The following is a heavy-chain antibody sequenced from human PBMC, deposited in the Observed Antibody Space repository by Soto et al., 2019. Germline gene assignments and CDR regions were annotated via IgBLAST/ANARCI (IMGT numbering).Heavy chain of an antibody. CDR2: IYYSGST. CDR1: GGSISSYY. D-gene: IGHD3-22*01. CDR3: ARGGGPHYYDSSGYYRPFDY. Sequence: SETLSLTCTVSGGSISSYYWSWIRQPPGKGLEWIGYIYYSGSTNYNPSLKSRVTISVDTSKNQFSLKLSSVTAADTAVYYCARGGGPHYYDSSGYYRPFDYWGQGTLVTVSA. V-gene: IGHV4-59*01. J-gene: IGHJ4*02.